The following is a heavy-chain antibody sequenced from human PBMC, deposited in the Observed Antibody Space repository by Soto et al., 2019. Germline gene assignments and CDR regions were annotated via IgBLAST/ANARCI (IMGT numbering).Heavy chain of an antibody. Sequence: SETLSLTCAFYGWSFSGYYWSWIRQPPGKGLEWIGYIYYSGSTNYNPSLKSRVTISVDTSKNQFSLKLSSVTAADTAVYYCARGSYAVVSYWGQGTLVTVSS. CDR1: GWSFSGYY. J-gene: IGHJ4*02. CDR2: IYYSGST. CDR3: ARGSYAVVSY. D-gene: IGHD2-15*01. V-gene: IGHV4-59*08.